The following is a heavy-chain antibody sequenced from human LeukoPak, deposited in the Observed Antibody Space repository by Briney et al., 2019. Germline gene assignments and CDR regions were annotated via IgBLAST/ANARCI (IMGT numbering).Heavy chain of an antibody. CDR3: AKVRGTYSSSYFFDY. CDR1: GFTFDNYA. D-gene: IGHD6-19*01. J-gene: IGHJ4*02. Sequence: GGSLRLSCAASGFTFDNYAMHWVRQAPGKGLEWLSNISWNSGYIGYADSVKGRFTISRDNAKKSLDLQMNSLRAEDTAFYYCAKVRGTYSSSYFFDYSGQGTLVTVSS. CDR2: ISWNSGYI. V-gene: IGHV3-9*01.